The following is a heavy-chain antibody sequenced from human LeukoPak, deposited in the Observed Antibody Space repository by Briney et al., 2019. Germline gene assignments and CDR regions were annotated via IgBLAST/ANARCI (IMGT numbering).Heavy chain of an antibody. CDR1: GGTFSSYA. Sequence: SVKVSCKASGGTFSSYAISWVRQAPGQGLEWMGGIIPIFGTANYAQKFQGRVTITADESTSTAYMELSSQRSEDTAVYYCARAPNCGGDCDYWGQGTLVTVSS. J-gene: IGHJ4*02. CDR3: ARAPNCGGDCDY. D-gene: IGHD2-21*01. CDR2: IIPIFGTA. V-gene: IGHV1-69*13.